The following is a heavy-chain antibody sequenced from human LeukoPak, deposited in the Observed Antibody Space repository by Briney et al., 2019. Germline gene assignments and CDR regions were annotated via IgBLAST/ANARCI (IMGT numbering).Heavy chain of an antibody. D-gene: IGHD1-14*01. CDR1: GFTVRTSH. Sequence: GGSLRLSCAASGFTVRTSHMSWIRQAPGKGLEWVSLIYNTGNTHDADSVKGRFTISRDISKNTLYLQMSRLRSDDTAVYFCVRADNGFDHRGQGALVTVSS. CDR3: VRADNGFDH. CDR2: IYNTGNT. J-gene: IGHJ4*02. V-gene: IGHV3-53*01.